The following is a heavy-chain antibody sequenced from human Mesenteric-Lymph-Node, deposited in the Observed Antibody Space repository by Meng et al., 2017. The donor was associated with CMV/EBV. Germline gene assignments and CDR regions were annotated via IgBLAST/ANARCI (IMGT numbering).Heavy chain of an antibody. J-gene: IGHJ4*02. V-gene: IGHV3-33*06. CDR2: IWYDGSNK. CDR3: AKDQAAAGILPDY. Sequence: GESLKISCAASGFTFSSYGMHWVRQAPGKGLEWVAVIWYDGSNKYYADSVKGRFTISRDNSKNTLYLQMNSLRAEDTAVYYCAKDQAAAGILPDYWGQGTLVIVSS. D-gene: IGHD6-13*01. CDR1: GFTFSSYG.